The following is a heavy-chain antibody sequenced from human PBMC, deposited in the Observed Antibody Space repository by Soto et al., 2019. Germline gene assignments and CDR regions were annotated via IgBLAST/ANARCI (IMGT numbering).Heavy chain of an antibody. CDR2: IYYSGST. CDR1: GGSISSSSYY. J-gene: IGHJ4*02. D-gene: IGHD2-15*01. V-gene: IGHV4-39*01. Sequence: QLQLQESGPGLVKPSETLSLTCTVSGGSISSSSYYWGWIRQPPGKGLEWIGSIYYSGSTYYNPSLKSRVTISVDTSKNQFSLKLSSVTAADTAVYYCARGYCSGGSCYSPVVYWGQGTLVTVSS. CDR3: ARGYCSGGSCYSPVVY.